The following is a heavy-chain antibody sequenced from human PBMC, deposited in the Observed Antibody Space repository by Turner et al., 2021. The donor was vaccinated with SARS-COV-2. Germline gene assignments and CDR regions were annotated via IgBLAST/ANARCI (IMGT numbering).Heavy chain of an antibody. D-gene: IGHD3-3*01. J-gene: IGHJ4*02. Sequence: VQLVGTGGGVVQPWRSRRLSSPASAFTLSTYAMHWVRQVPGKGLEWVAVIGEDRNNKCYADSVKDRFTISRDISENTVYLQMNSLRAEETAVYYCASLRDLWGGSESDLDFWGQGTLVTVSS. CDR3: ASLRDLWGGSESDLDF. CDR1: AFTLSTYA. CDR2: IGEDRNNK. V-gene: IGHV3-33*01.